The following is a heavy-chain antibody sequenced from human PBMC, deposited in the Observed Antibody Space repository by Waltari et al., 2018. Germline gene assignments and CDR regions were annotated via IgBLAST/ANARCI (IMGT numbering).Heavy chain of an antibody. CDR1: GYSISSGYY. CDR2: IYHSGST. CDR3: ARHSDDDY. D-gene: IGHD1-26*01. Sequence: QVQLQESGPGLVKPSETLSLTCAVSGYSISSGYYWGWIRHPPGKGLEWIGSIYHSGSTYYNPSLKSRVTISVDTSKNQFSLKLSSVTAADTAVYYCARHSDDDYWGQGTLVTVSS. V-gene: IGHV4-38-2*01. J-gene: IGHJ4*02.